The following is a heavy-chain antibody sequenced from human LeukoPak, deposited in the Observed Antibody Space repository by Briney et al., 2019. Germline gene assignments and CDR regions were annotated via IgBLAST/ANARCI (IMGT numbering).Heavy chain of an antibody. J-gene: IGHJ4*02. V-gene: IGHV3-9*01. CDR3: ARDRDDFWSGYYGNIDS. Sequence: GGSLRLSCAASGFTFDDYAMHWVRQPPGKGLEWVSGISWNSGSIDYADSVKGRFTISRDNAKNSLYLQMNSLSAEDTAVYYCARDRDDFWSGYYGNIDSWGQGTRVTVS. D-gene: IGHD3-3*01. CDR2: ISWNSGSI. CDR1: GFTFDDYA.